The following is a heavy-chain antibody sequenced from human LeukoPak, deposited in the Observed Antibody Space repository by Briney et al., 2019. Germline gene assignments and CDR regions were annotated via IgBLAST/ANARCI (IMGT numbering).Heavy chain of an antibody. D-gene: IGHD4-17*01. CDR3: AKGPTVTRFDY. CDR1: GFTFSSYG. J-gene: IGHJ4*02. Sequence: GGSLRLSCAASGFTFSSYGMHWVRQAPGKGLEWVAVISYDGSNKYYAGSVKGRFTISRDNSKNTLYLQMNSLRAEDTAVYYCAKGPTVTRFDYWGQGTLVTVSP. CDR2: ISYDGSNK. V-gene: IGHV3-30*18.